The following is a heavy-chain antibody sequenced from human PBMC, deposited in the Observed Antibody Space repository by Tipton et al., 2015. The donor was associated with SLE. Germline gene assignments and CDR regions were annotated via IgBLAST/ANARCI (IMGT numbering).Heavy chain of an antibody. CDR2: RFHDGNI. Sequence: TLSLTCTVSGDSVKSRYWIWVRQPAGRGLEWLAYRFHDGNINYNPSLKSRVTISADTSKSQFSLTLNFVTAADTAVYYCVRSYQGMDWGQGTLVTVSS. CDR3: VRSYQGMD. J-gene: IGHJ4*02. CDR1: GDSVKSRY. V-gene: IGHV4-59*02. D-gene: IGHD2-2*01.